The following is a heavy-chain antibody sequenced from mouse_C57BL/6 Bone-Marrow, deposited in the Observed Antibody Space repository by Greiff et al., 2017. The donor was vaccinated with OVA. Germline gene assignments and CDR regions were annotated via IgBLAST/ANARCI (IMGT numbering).Heavy chain of an antibody. CDR2: INPNNGGT. CDR1: GYTFTDYN. J-gene: IGHJ3*01. V-gene: IGHV1-18*01. CDR3: AREGDKGWFAY. Sequence: DVKLQESGPELVKPGASVKIPCKASGYTFTDYNMDWVKQSHGKSLEWIGDINPNNGGTIYNQKFKGKATLTVDKSSSTAYMELRSLTSEDTAVYYCAREGDKGWFAYWGQGTLVTVSA.